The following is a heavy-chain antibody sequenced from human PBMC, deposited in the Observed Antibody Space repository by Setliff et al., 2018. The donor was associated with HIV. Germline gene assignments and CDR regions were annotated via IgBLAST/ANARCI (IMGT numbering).Heavy chain of an antibody. V-gene: IGHV3-7*01. Sequence: GGSLRLSCAASGFTFTNYWMAWIRQAPGRGLEWAAIISNDGGREYYVDSVKGRFTISRDNAKSSLYLQMDSLIVEDTSVYYCWSGYTSGRWGQGTLVTVSS. CDR2: ISNDGGRE. CDR3: WSGYTSGR. D-gene: IGHD6-19*01. J-gene: IGHJ4*02. CDR1: GFTFTNYW.